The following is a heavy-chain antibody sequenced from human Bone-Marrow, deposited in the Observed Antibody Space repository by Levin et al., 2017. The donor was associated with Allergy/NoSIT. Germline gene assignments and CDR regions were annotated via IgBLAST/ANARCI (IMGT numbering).Heavy chain of an antibody. V-gene: IGHV3-33*01. D-gene: IGHD2-15*01. CDR3: ARDTVGYYYGMDV. Sequence: GGSLRLSCAASGFTFSSYGIHWVRQAPGKGLEWVSIISYDGSNKYYGDSVKGRFTISRDNSKDTVYLQINNVRREDTAVYYCARDTVGYYYGMDVWGQGTTVTVSS. CDR1: GFTFSSYG. J-gene: IGHJ6*02. CDR2: ISYDGSNK.